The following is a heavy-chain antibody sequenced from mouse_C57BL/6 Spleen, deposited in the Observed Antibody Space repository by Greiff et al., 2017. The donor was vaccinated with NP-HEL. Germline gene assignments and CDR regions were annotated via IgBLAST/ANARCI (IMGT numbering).Heavy chain of an antibody. V-gene: IGHV5-4*01. CDR3: ARDDYYGSSDLFDV. J-gene: IGHJ1*03. CDR2: ISDGGSYT. D-gene: IGHD1-1*01. Sequence: EVKVVESGGGLVKPGGSLKLSCAASGFTFSSYAMSWVRQTPEKRLEWVATISDGGSYTYYPDNVKGRFTISRDNAKNNLYLQMSHLKSEDTAMYYCARDDYYGSSDLFDVWGTGTTVTVSS. CDR1: GFTFSSYA.